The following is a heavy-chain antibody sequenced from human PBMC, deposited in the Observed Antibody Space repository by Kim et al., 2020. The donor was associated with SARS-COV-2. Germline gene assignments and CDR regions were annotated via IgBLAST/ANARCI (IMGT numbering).Heavy chain of an antibody. CDR3: ARGAAIGTRAPDF. V-gene: IGHV3-23*01. CDR1: GFTFSNYA. J-gene: IGHJ4*02. Sequence: GGSLRLSCAASGFTFSNYAMAWVRQAPGKGLEWVSAINSGGFSTYYGDSVKGRFSISRDNSKNTLYLQMNSLRADDTAVYYCARGAAIGTRAPDFWGQGTLVAVSP. CDR2: INSGGFST. D-gene: IGHD2-2*01.